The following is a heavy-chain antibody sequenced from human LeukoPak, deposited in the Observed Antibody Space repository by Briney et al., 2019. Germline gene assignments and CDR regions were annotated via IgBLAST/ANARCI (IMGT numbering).Heavy chain of an antibody. CDR3: AREGGSGWYYFDY. J-gene: IGHJ4*02. CDR2: ISSSSSTI. V-gene: IGHV3-48*01. Sequence: GGSLRLSYAASGFTFSSYSMNWVRQAPGKGLEWVSYISSSSSTIYYADSVKGRFTISRDNAKNSLYLQMNSLRAEDTAVYYCAREGGSGWYYFDYWGQGTLVTVSS. CDR1: GFTFSSYS. D-gene: IGHD6-19*01.